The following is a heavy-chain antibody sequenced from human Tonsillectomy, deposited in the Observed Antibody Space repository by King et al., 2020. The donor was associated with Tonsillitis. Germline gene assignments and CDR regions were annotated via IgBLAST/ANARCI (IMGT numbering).Heavy chain of an antibody. D-gene: IGHD3-3*01. CDR1: GGSISRYY. CDR2: IDYSGST. CDR3: ARDFGDFWSGNWFDP. J-gene: IGHJ5*02. Sequence: QLQESGPGLVKPSETLSLTCIVSGGSISRYYWSWIRQSPGKGLEWIGYIDYSGSTNYNPSLNSRVTISVDTSKNQFSLKVSSVTAADTAVYYCARDFGDFWSGNWFDPWGQGTLVTVSS. V-gene: IGHV4-59*01.